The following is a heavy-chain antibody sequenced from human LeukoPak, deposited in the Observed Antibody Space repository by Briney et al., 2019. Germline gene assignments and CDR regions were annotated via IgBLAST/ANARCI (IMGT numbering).Heavy chain of an antibody. V-gene: IGHV3-20*04. CDR3: ARTTYGSGTYYNVHYYYYMDV. Sequence: GGSLRLSCSASGFNFDDYAMSWVRQAPGKGLEWVSGVNWNGGSTSYADSVKGRFSISRDNAKNSLYLQMNSLRDEDTALYFCARTTYGSGTYYNVHYYYYMDVWGKGTTVTVSS. CDR1: GFNFDDYA. CDR2: VNWNGGST. D-gene: IGHD3-10*01. J-gene: IGHJ6*03.